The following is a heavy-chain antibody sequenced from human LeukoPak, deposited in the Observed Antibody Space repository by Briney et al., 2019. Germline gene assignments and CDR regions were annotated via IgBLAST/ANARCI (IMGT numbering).Heavy chain of an antibody. CDR1: GGSISGYY. CDR2: IYHSGNT. V-gene: IGHV4-59*12. J-gene: IGHJ1*01. D-gene: IGHD3-22*01. Sequence: PSETLSLTCTVSGGSISGYYWSWIRQPPGKGLEWIGYIYHSGNTIYNPSPKSRFTISVDPSKNQFSLKLSSVTAADTAVYYCARDGVGYYDSSGYYYFQHWGQGTLVTVSS. CDR3: ARDGVGYYDSSGYYYFQH.